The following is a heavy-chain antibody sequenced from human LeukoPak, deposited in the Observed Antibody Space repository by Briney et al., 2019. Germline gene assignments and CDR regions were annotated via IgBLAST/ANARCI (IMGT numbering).Heavy chain of an antibody. V-gene: IGHV1-2*02. J-gene: IGHJ4*02. CDR3: ARDFSEWELPRDY. CDR1: GYTFTGYY. Sequence: ASVKVSCKASGYTFTGYYMHWVRQAPGLGLEWMGWINPNSGGTNYAQKFQGRVTMTRDTSISTAYMELSRLRSDDTAVYYCARDFSEWELPRDYWGQGTLVTVSS. D-gene: IGHD1-26*01. CDR2: INPNSGGT.